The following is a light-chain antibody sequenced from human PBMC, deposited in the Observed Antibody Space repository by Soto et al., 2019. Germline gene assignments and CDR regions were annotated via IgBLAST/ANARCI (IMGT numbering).Light chain of an antibody. Sequence: DIQMTQSPSTLSASVGDRVTITCRASQSIGNWLAWYQQKPGKAPKLLIYDASSLESGVPSRFSGSGSETEFTLTISSLQPDDFATYYCQQYNSYSRMFGQGTKVEIK. V-gene: IGKV1-5*01. CDR2: DAS. J-gene: IGKJ1*01. CDR3: QQYNSYSRM. CDR1: QSIGNW.